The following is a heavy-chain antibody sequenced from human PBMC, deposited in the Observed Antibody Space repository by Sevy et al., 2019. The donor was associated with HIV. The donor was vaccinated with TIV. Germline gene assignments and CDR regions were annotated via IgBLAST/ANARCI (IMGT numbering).Heavy chain of an antibody. J-gene: IGHJ4*02. CDR3: AKDQTRLRIAVAGTFDY. CDR2: IRYDGSNK. CDR1: GFTFSSYG. V-gene: IGHV3-30*02. Sequence: GGSLRLSCAASGFTFSSYGMHWVRQAPGKGLEWVAFIRYDGSNKYYADSMKGRFTISRDNSKNTLYLQMNSLRAEDTAVYYCAKDQTRLRIAVAGTFDYWGQGTLVTVSS. D-gene: IGHD6-19*01.